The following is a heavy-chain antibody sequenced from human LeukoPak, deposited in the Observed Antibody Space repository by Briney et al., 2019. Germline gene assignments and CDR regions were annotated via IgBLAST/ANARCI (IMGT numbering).Heavy chain of an antibody. J-gene: IGHJ5*02. Sequence: PSETLSLTCAVYGGSFSGYYWSWIRQPPGKGLEWIGEINHSGSTNYNPSLKSRVTISVDTSKNQFSLKLSSVTAADTAVYYCAREGTWGVTIFGARRNNWFDPWGQGTLVTVSS. D-gene: IGHD3-3*01. CDR2: INHSGST. CDR3: AREGTWGVTIFGARRNNWFDP. CDR1: GGSFSGYY. V-gene: IGHV4-34*01.